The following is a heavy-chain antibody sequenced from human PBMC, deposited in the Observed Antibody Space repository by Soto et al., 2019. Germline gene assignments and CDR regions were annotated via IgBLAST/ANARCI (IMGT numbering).Heavy chain of an antibody. D-gene: IGHD2-2*01. CDR3: ARDQYCSSTSCYVRRNYFDY. CDR1: GYTFTSYG. J-gene: IGHJ4*02. V-gene: IGHV1-18*04. Sequence: QVPLVQSGAEVKKPGASVKVSCKASGYTFTSYGISWVRQAPGQGLEWMGWISAYNGNTNYEQKLQGRVTMTTDTSTSTAYMELRSLRSDDTAVYYCARDQYCSSTSCYVRRNYFDYWGQGTLVTVSS. CDR2: ISAYNGNT.